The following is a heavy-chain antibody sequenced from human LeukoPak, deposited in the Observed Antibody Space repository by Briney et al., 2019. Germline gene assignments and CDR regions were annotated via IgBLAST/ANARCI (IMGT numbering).Heavy chain of an antibody. CDR1: GFTFSSYA. D-gene: IGHD1-7*01. CDR3: AKEGVPGSTFLYYFDY. Sequence: GGSLRLSCAASGFTFSSYAMSWVRQAPGKGLEWVSTFSGRGGSTYYADSVKGLFTISRDNSKNTLYLEMSSLRGEDTAVYFCAKEGVPGSTFLYYFDYWGQGTLVTVSS. J-gene: IGHJ4*02. CDR2: FSGRGGST. V-gene: IGHV3-23*01.